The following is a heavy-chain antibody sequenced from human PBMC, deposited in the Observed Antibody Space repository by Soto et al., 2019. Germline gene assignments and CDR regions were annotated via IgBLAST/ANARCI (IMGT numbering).Heavy chain of an antibody. CDR3: ARIGPTTAAYDFWSGYHNWFDP. V-gene: IGHV2-26*01. D-gene: IGHD3-3*01. CDR2: IFSNDEK. CDR1: GFSLSNARMG. J-gene: IGHJ5*02. Sequence: SRPTLVNPTETLTLTCTVSGFSLSNARMGVSWIRQPPGKALEWLAHIFSNDEKSYSTSLKSRLTISKDTSKSQVVLTMTNMDPVDTATYYCARIGPTTAAYDFWSGYHNWFDPWGQGTLVTVSS.